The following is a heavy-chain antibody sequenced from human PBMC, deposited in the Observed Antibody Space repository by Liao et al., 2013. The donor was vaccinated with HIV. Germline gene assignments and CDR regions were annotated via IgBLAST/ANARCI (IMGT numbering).Heavy chain of an antibody. V-gene: IGHV4-61*02. CDR1: GGSISVGSYY. Sequence: QVQLQESGPGLVKPSQTLSLTCTVSGGSISVGSYYWSWIRQPAGKGLEWIGRIYPSGGTNSNPSLESRVTISVDTSKNMFSLKLTSVTAADTAVYYCARVQGYSGSDGYYFLDVWGKGTTVTVSS. CDR2: IYPSGGT. D-gene: IGHD1-26*01. J-gene: IGHJ6*03. CDR3: ARVQGYSGSDGYYFLDV.